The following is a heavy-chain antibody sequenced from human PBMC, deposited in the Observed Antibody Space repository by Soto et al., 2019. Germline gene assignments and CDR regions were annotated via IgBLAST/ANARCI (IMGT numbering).Heavy chain of an antibody. J-gene: IGHJ4*02. V-gene: IGHV4-39*01. CDR1: GGSLSSSSYY. D-gene: IGHD3-22*01. CDR2: IYYSGST. Sequence: QLQLQESGPGLVKPSETLSLTCTVSGGSLSSSSYYWGWIRQPPGKGLEWIGSIYYSGSTYYNPSIKSRVTISVDRSTNPFSLKQSSVTAADTAVYYCASREETYYYDGSGFPYWGQGTLVTVSS. CDR3: ASREETYYYDGSGFPY.